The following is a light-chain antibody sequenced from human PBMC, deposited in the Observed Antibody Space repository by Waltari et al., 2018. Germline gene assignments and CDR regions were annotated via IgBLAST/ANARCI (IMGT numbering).Light chain of an antibody. CDR2: WAS. J-gene: IGKJ2*01. Sequence: DIVMTQSPDSLAVSLGERATINCKSSQSVLYSSNNKNYLAWYQQKPGQPPKLPIYWASTRESGVPDRFTGGGSGTDFTLTINSLQVEDVAVYYCQQYYATPRSFGQGTQLEI. CDR1: QSVLYSSNNKNY. CDR3: QQYYATPRS. V-gene: IGKV4-1*01.